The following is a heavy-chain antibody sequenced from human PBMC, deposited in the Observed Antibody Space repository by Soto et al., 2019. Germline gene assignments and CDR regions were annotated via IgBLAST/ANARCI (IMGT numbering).Heavy chain of an antibody. D-gene: IGHD5-18*01. CDR1: GFTVSSNY. CDR3: ARHGYSYGGGYFDY. V-gene: IGHV3-66*04. CDR2: SYSGGSA. J-gene: IGHJ4*02. Sequence: EVQLVESGGGLVQPGGSLRLSCAASGFTVSSNYMSWVRQAPGKGLEWVSVSYSGGSAYYADSVKGRFAISRDNSKNTLYLQMNGLRAEDTAVYYFARHGYSYGGGYFDYRGKGTVVTVSS.